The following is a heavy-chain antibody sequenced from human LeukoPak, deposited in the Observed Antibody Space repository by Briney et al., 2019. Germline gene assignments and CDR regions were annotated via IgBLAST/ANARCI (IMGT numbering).Heavy chain of an antibody. D-gene: IGHD3-10*01. CDR2: VYYTGST. CDR3: ARDSRYSYGSGGMDV. CDR1: GGSIGSFY. V-gene: IGHV4-59*01. J-gene: IGHJ6*02. Sequence: PSETLSLTCTVSGGSIGSFYWTWIRQTPRKGLEWIGSVYYTGSTNYNLSLKSRVTISIDTSRSQFSLKLTSVTVADTAVYYCARDSRYSYGSGGMDVWGQGTTVTVSS.